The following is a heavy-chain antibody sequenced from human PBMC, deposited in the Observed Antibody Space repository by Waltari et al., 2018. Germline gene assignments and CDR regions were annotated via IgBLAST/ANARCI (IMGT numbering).Heavy chain of an antibody. CDR3: ARDRWIAVAGLDY. D-gene: IGHD6-19*01. J-gene: IGHJ4*02. CDR2: ISSGGSNI. V-gene: IGHV3-11*01. Sequence: QVQLVESGGGLVKPGGSLRLSCAASGFAFSDYYMNWIRQAPGKGLEWFVYISSGGSNIQYAYSVNGRFTISRDNAKKAMYLQMNSLRAEDTAVYYCARDRWIAVAGLDYWGQGTLVTVSS. CDR1: GFAFSDYY.